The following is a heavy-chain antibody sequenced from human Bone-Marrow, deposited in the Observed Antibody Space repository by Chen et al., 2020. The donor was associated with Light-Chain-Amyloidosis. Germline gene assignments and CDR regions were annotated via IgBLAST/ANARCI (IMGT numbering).Heavy chain of an antibody. CDR2: IYPDDSDA. V-gene: IGHV5-51*01. CDR3: ARRRDGYNFDY. Sequence: GKKRGESLKISCKGSGYTFPNYWIGWVRQMPGKGLEWMGVIYPDDSDARYSPSFEGQVTISADKSITTAYLQWRSLKASDTAMYYCARRRDGYNFDYWGQGTLVTVSS. D-gene: IGHD5-12*01. CDR1: GYTFPNYW. J-gene: IGHJ4*02.